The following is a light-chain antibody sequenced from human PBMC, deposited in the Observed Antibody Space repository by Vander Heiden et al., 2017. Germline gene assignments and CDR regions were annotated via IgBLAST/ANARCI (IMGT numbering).Light chain of an antibody. CDR3: QSYDSSLSGSKV. Sequence: QSVLTQPPSVSGAHGQRVTISCTGSSSNIGAGYDVHWYQQLPGTAPKLLIYGNSNRPSGVPDRFSGSKSGTSASLAITGLQAEDEADYYCQSYDSSLSGSKVFGGGTKLTVL. J-gene: IGLJ3*02. CDR2: GNS. V-gene: IGLV1-40*01. CDR1: SSNIGAGYD.